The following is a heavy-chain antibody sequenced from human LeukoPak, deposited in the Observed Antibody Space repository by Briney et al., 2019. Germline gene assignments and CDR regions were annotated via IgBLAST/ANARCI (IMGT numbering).Heavy chain of an antibody. CDR1: GFAFSSYA. CDR2: ISGSGGII. V-gene: IGHV3-23*01. CDR3: ARDGSDLYQVDY. Sequence: PGGSLRLSCAASGFAFSSYAMTWVRQAPGKGLEWVSHISGSGGIIYYTASVKGRFPISRDNSKNTLYLQMNSLRAEDTAVYYCARDGSDLYQVDYWGQGTLVTVSS. J-gene: IGHJ4*02. D-gene: IGHD2-2*01.